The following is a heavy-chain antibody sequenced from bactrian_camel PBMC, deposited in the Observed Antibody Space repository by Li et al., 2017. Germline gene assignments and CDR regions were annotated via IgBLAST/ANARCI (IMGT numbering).Heavy chain of an antibody. CDR3: ARSPGWDVGNPLDTICYES. CDR2: LYVVTSNI. Sequence: QLVVSRVGSVEAGGSLRLSCTVSGAFSSRHYCFAWFRQAPRKAREGVAALYVVTSNINYADSVTGRCPISQDIALNIVYLHLTQLRPEDKGIYFYARSPGWDVGNPLDTICYESWGQGTQVTVS. V-gene: IGHV3S53*01. J-gene: IGHJ4*01. D-gene: IGHD1*01. CDR1: GAFSSRHYC.